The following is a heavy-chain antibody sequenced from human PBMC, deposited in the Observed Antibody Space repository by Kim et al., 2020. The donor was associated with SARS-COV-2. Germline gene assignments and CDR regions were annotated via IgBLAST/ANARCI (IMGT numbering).Heavy chain of an antibody. Sequence: GGSLRLSCAASGFTFSSYWMSWVRQAPGKGLEWVANIKQDGSEKYYVDSVKGRFTISRDNAKNSLYLQMNRLRAEDTAVYYCARVAGYDYLWGSYRFYNLDYWGQGTLVTVSS. CDR2: IKQDGSEK. D-gene: IGHD3-16*02. CDR1: GFTFSSYW. J-gene: IGHJ4*02. CDR3: ARVAGYDYLWGSYRFYNLDY. V-gene: IGHV3-7*01.